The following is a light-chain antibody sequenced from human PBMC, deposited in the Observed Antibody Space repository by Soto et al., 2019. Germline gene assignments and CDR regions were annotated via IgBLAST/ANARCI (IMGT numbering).Light chain of an antibody. CDR2: DVS. CDR1: SSDVGGYNY. Sequence: QSVLTQPASVSGSPGQSITISCTGTSSDVGGYNYVSWYQQHPGIAPKVMIYDVSNRPSGVSNRFSGSKSGNTASLTISGLQAEDEADYYCSSYTTTSTLVFGGGTKLTVL. V-gene: IGLV2-14*01. J-gene: IGLJ3*02. CDR3: SSYTTTSTLV.